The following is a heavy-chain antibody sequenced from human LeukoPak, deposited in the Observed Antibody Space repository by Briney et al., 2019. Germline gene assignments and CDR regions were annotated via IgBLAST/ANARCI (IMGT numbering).Heavy chain of an antibody. J-gene: IGHJ4*02. CDR3: ARVAGGVPF. Sequence: GGSLRLSCVASGFAFSNYWIHWVRQAPGNGLVWVSQIDSDVSGTTYADSVKGRFTISRDNAKNTLFLQMNSLRAEDTAVYYCARVAGGVPFWGQGTLVTVSS. V-gene: IGHV3-74*01. CDR1: GFAFSNYW. D-gene: IGHD1-26*01. CDR2: IDSDVSGT.